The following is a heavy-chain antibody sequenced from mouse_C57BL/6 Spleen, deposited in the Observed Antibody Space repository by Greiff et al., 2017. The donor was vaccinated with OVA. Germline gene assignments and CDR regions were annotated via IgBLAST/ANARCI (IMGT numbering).Heavy chain of an antibody. CDR2: IDPSDSYT. CDR1: GYTFTSYW. J-gene: IGHJ2*01. CDR3: ARKNFYFRTFDY. Sequence: QVQLQQPGAELVMPGASVKLSCKASGYTFTSYWMHWVKQRPGQGLEWIGEIDPSDSYTNYNQQFKGKSTLTVDKSSSTAYMQLSSLTSEDSAVYYCARKNFYFRTFDYWGQGTTLTVSS. V-gene: IGHV1-69*01. D-gene: IGHD1-1*01.